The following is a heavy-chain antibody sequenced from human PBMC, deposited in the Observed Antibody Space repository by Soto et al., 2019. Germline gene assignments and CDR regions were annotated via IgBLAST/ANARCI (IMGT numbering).Heavy chain of an antibody. CDR1: GYTFTSYG. V-gene: IGHV1-18*01. CDR3: ARGYFDWPAGGFSDY. D-gene: IGHD3-9*01. CDR2: ISAYNGNT. Sequence: QVQLVQSGAEVKKPGASVKVSCKASGYTFTSYGISWVRQAPGQGLEWMGWISAYNGNTNYAQKFQGRVTMTTDTSTSTANMELRSLRSDDTAVYYCARGYFDWPAGGFSDYWGQGTLVTVSS. J-gene: IGHJ4*02.